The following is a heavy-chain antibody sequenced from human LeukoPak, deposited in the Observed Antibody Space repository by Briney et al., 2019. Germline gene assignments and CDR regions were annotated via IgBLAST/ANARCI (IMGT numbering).Heavy chain of an antibody. CDR3: ARQPPDTASFDY. CDR1: GGSIRSYY. D-gene: IGHD3-22*01. J-gene: IGHJ4*02. CDR2: IYYNGGT. V-gene: IGHV4-59*01. Sequence: SETLSLTCSVSGGSIRSYYWSWIRQPPGKGLEWIGYIYYNGGTNYNPSLKSRVTLSVDTSKNQVSLKVTSVTTADTAVYFYARQPPDTASFDYWGQGTLVTVSS.